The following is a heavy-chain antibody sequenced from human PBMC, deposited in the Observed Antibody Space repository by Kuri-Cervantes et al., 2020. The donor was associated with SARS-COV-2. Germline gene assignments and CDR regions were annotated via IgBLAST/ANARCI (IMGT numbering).Heavy chain of an antibody. CDR1: GFDFRTYW. CDR3: AIIAAAGGWGFDP. D-gene: IGHD6-13*01. Sequence: ETLSLTCAASGFDFRTYWMHWLRQAPGKGPVWVSRINSDGSEETYADSVRGRFTISRDNTKNRLYLQMNSLRAEDTAVYYCAIIAAAGGWGFDPWGQGTLVTVSS. J-gene: IGHJ5*02. V-gene: IGHV3-74*03. CDR2: INSDGSEE.